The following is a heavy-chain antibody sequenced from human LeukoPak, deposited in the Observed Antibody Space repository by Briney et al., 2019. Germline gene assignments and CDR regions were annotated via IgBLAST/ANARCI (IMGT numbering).Heavy chain of an antibody. CDR2: ISSSGDTI. J-gene: IGHJ6*03. Sequence: GGSLRLSCAASGFTFSDYYMSWIRQAPGKGLEWISYISSSGDTIFYADSVKGRFTISRDNAKNSLYLQMNSLRAEDTAVYYCARQSGYSIYYYYYMDVWGKGTTVTVSS. CDR1: GFTFSDYY. D-gene: IGHD5-18*01. CDR3: ARQSGYSIYYYYYMDV. V-gene: IGHV3-11*04.